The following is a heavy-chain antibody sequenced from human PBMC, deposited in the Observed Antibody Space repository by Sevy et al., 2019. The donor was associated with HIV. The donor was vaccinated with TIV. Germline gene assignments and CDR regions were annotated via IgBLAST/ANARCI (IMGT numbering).Heavy chain of an antibody. J-gene: IGHJ6*02. CDR2: INHSGST. CDR1: GGSFSGYY. CDR3: ARAAAMVRGAVLGMDV. D-gene: IGHD3-10*01. Sequence: SETLSLTCAVYGGSFSGYYWSWIRQPPGKGLEWIGEINHSGSTNYNPSLKSRFTISVDTSKNQFSLKLSSVTAADTAVYYCARAAAMVRGAVLGMDVWGQGTTVTVSS. V-gene: IGHV4-34*01.